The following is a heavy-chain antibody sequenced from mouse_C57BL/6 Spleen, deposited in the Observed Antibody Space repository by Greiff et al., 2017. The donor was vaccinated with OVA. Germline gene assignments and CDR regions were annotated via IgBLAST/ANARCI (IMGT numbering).Heavy chain of an antibody. CDR1: GYSITSGYY. J-gene: IGHJ3*01. CDR3: AVGSSPFAY. V-gene: IGHV3-6*01. CDR2: ISYDGSN. D-gene: IGHD1-1*01. Sequence: EVKLVESGPGLVKPSQSLSLTCSVTGYSITSGYYWNWIRQFPGNKLEWMGYISYDGSNNYNPSLKNRISITRDTSKNQFFLKLNSVTTEDTATYYCAVGSSPFAYWGQGTLVTVSA.